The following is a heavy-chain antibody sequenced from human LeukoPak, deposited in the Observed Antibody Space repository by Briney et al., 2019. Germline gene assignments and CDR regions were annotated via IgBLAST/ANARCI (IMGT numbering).Heavy chain of an antibody. Sequence: PGGSLRLSCAASGFIFSSYAMSWVRQAPGKGLEWVSVISGSGTSTYYADSVKGRFTISRDNSKNTLHLQMNSLRAEDTAVYYCAKATYVKYFDYWGQGTLVTVSS. J-gene: IGHJ4*02. CDR3: AKATYVKYFDY. CDR2: ISGSGTST. CDR1: GFIFSSYA. D-gene: IGHD3-10*02. V-gene: IGHV3-23*01.